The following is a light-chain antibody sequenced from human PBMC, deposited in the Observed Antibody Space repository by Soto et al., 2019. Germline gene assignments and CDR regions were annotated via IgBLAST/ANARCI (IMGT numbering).Light chain of an antibody. J-gene: IGLJ2*01. CDR3: SSYASCNTVL. Sequence: QSALTQPASVSGSPGQSITISCTGTGSDVGGYNYVSWYQQQPGKVPKLMIYDVTNRPSGVSNRFSGSKSGNTASLTISGLQAEYEADYYCSSYASCNTVLFGGGTQLTVL. V-gene: IGLV2-14*01. CDR2: DVT. CDR1: GSDVGGYNY.